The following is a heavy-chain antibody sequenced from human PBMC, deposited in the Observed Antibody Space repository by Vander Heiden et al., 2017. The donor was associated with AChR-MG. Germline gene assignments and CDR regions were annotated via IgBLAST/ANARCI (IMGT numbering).Heavy chain of an antibody. CDR1: GFTFSNYA. D-gene: IGHD6-19*01. CDR3: AKRSSSSASDSHSHVDY. CDR2: TNFSGCST. V-gene: IGHV3-23*01. J-gene: IGHJ4*02. Sequence: VQLSKSGGGLVPRGGSPSLSSAASGFTFSNYARSWVRQAPGRGLEWVSTNFSGCSTYYAGSVKGPFTISRDNARNTLYLQLSSLRDEDTAVYYCAKRSSSSASDSHSHVDYWGQGTLVTVSS.